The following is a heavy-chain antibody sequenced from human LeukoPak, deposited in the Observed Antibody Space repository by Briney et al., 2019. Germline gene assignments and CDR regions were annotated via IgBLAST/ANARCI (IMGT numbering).Heavy chain of an antibody. CDR3: ARDHEGIASP. Sequence: SQTLSLTCTVSGGSISSGGYYWSWIRRPPGKGLEWIGSIYYSGSTNYNPSLNSRVTISVDTSKNQFSLKLTSVTTADTAVYYCARDHEGIASPWGQGTLVTVSS. CDR1: GGSISSGGYY. D-gene: IGHD6-13*01. V-gene: IGHV4-61*08. CDR2: IYYSGST. J-gene: IGHJ5*02.